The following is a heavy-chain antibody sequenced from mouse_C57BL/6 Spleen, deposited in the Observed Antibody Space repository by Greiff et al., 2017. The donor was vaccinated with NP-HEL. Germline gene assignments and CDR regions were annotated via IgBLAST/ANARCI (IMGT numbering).Heavy chain of an antibody. CDR2: INPNNGGT. CDR1: GYTFTDYY. Sequence: VQLQQSGPELVKPGASVKISCKASGYTFTDYYMNWVKQSHGKSLEWIGDINPNNGGTSYNQKFKGKATLTVDKSSSTAYMELRSLTSEDSAVYYCARRITTVVARDYAMDYWGQGTSVTVSS. V-gene: IGHV1-26*01. J-gene: IGHJ4*01. CDR3: ARRITTVVARDYAMDY. D-gene: IGHD1-1*01.